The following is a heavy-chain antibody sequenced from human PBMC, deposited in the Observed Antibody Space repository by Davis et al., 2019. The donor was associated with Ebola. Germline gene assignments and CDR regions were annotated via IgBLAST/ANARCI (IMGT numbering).Heavy chain of an antibody. D-gene: IGHD3-3*01. CDR2: ISGSGGST. CDR1: VITFSSYA. V-gene: IGHV3-23*01. Sequence: GESLKISCTDSVITFSSYAMTWVRQAPGKGLEWVSAISGSGGSTYYADSVKGRFTISRDLQMNSLRAEDTAVYYCAKSGLSFGVVKYHYGMDVWGKGTTVTVSS. J-gene: IGHJ6*04. CDR3: AKSGLSFGVVKYHYGMDV.